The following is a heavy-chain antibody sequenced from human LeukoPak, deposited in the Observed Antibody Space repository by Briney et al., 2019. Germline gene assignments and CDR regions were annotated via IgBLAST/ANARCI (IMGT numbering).Heavy chain of an antibody. CDR1: GGSISSSSYY. D-gene: IGHD5-18*01. CDR2: IYYSGST. V-gene: IGHV4-39*07. CDR3: ARELDTAMIYYYYYYMDA. Sequence: SETLSLTCTVSGGSISSSSYYWGWIRQPPGKGLEWIGSIYYSGSTYYNPSLKSRVTISVDTSKNQFSLKLSSVTAADTAVYYCARELDTAMIYYYYYYMDAWGKGTTVTVSS. J-gene: IGHJ6*03.